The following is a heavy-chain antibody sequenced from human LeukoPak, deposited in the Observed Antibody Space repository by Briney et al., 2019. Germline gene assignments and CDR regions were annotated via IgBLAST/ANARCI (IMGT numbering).Heavy chain of an antibody. Sequence: GGSLRLSCAASGFTFSSYEMNWVRQAPGKGLEWVSYISSSGSTIYYADSVKGRFTISRDNAKNSLYLQMISLRAEDTAVYYCARKIAVAGKHYFDYWGQGTLVTVSS. CDR1: GFTFSSYE. CDR2: ISSSGSTI. J-gene: IGHJ4*02. V-gene: IGHV3-48*03. D-gene: IGHD6-19*01. CDR3: ARKIAVAGKHYFDY.